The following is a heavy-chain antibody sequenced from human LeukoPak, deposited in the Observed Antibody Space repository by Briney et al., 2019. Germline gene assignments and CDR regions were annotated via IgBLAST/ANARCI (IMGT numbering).Heavy chain of an antibody. CDR2: ISYDGSNK. CDR1: GFTFSSYG. J-gene: IGHJ5*02. CDR3: AKSGASSSSSWYRGYNWFDP. D-gene: IGHD6-13*01. Sequence: GRSLRLSCAASGFTFSSYGMHWVRQAPGKGLEWVAVISYDGSNKYYADSVKGRFTISRDNSKNTLYLQMNSLRAEDTAVYYCAKSGASSSSSWYRGYNWFDPWGQGTLVTVSS. V-gene: IGHV3-30*18.